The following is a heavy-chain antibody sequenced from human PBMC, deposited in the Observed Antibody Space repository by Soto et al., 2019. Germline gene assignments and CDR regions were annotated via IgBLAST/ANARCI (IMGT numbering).Heavy chain of an antibody. D-gene: IGHD1-26*01. CDR2: INPNGGVT. CDR1: GDTFNDYY. CDR3: ARESGGAPATLDYYYLYMDV. J-gene: IGHJ6*03. V-gene: IGHV1-2*04. Sequence: QVQLVQSGAEVKKPGASVTVSCRSSGDTFNDYYIHWVRQAPGQGLEWMGWINPNGGVTKYAQKFQGWGSMTRDTSIRTVYLQLSRLRSDDTAVYYCARESGGAPATLDYYYLYMDVWGTGTTVTVSS.